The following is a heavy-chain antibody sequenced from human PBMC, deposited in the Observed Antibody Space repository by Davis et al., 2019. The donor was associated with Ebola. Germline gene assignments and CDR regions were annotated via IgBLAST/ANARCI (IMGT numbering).Heavy chain of an antibody. CDR2: IKSKTDGGTT. CDR3: TTVTDYGMDV. V-gene: IGHV3-15*01. J-gene: IGHJ6*04. CDR1: GFTFSNAW. Sequence: GESLKIPCAASGFTFSNAWMSWVRQAPGKGLEWVGRIKSKTDGGTTDYAAPVKGRFTISRDDSKNTLYLQMNSLKTEDTAVYYCTTVTDYGMDVWGKGTTVTVSS.